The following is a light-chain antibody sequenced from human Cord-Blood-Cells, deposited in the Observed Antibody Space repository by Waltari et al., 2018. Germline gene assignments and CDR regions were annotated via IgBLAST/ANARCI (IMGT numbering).Light chain of an antibody. CDR1: SSDVDGYNY. CDR3: CSYAGSYTFVV. V-gene: IGLV2-11*01. Sequence: QSALTQPPSASGSPGQSVTISCTGTSSDVDGYNYVSWYQQHPGKAPKLMIYDVSKRPSGVPDRFSGSKSGNTASLTISGLQAEDEADYYCCSYAGSYTFVVFGGGTKLTVL. CDR2: DVS. J-gene: IGLJ2*01.